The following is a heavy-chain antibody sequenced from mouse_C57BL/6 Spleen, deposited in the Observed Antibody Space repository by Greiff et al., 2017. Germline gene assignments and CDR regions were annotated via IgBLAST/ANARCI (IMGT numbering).Heavy chain of an antibody. J-gene: IGHJ4*01. CDR2: ISYDGSN. CDR1: GYSITSGYY. D-gene: IGHD3-2*02. V-gene: IGHV3-6*01. CDR3: ARVGQLRLVDY. Sequence: EVQLVESGPGLVKPSQSLSLTCSVTGYSITSGYYWNWIRQFPGNKLEWMGYISYDGSNNYNPSLKNRISITRDTSKNQFFLKLNSVTTEDTATYYCARVGQLRLVDYWGQGTSVTVSS.